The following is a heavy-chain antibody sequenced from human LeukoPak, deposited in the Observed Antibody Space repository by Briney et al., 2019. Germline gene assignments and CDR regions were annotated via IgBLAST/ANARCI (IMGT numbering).Heavy chain of an antibody. CDR1: GGTFSSYA. V-gene: IGHV1-69*05. J-gene: IGHJ4*02. Sequence: SVKVSCKASGGTFSSYAISWVRQAPGQGLEWMGRIIPIFGTTNYAQKFQGRVTITTDESTSTAYMELSSLRSEDTAVYYCATPAAYCGGDCYAYFDYWGQGTLVTVSS. CDR3: ATPAAYCGGDCYAYFDY. D-gene: IGHD2-21*02. CDR2: IIPIFGTT.